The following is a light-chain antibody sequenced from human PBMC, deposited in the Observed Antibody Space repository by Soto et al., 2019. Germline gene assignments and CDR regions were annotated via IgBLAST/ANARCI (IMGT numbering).Light chain of an antibody. CDR3: QQYYNWPPIT. V-gene: IGKV3-15*01. CDR2: GAS. J-gene: IGKJ5*01. Sequence: EIVLTQSPGTLSLSPGKRATLSCRASQSISSSYLAWYQQRPGQAPRLLIYGASTRATGIPARFSGSGSGTEFTLTISSLQSEDFAIYYCQQYYNWPPITFGQGTRLEIK. CDR1: QSISSSY.